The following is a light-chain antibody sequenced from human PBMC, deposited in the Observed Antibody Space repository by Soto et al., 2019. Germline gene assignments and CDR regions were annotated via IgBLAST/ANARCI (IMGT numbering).Light chain of an antibody. CDR3: SSYTSSSTHYV. Sequence: QSVLTQPPSVSGSPGQSVTISCTGTSSDVGSYNRVSWYQQPPGTAPKLMIYEVSNRPSGVPDRFSGSKSGNTASLTISGLQAEDEADYYCSSYTSSSTHYVFGTGTKLPVL. CDR1: SSDVGSYNR. J-gene: IGLJ1*01. CDR2: EVS. V-gene: IGLV2-18*02.